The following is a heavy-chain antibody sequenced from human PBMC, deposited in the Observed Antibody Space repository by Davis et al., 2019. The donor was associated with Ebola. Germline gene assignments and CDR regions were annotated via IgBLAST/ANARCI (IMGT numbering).Heavy chain of an antibody. CDR1: GGSFSGYY. CDR3: ASLRGFDP. J-gene: IGHJ5*02. CDR2: INHSGST. D-gene: IGHD4-17*01. V-gene: IGHV4-34*01. Sequence: SQTLSLTCAVYGGSFSGYYWSWIRQPPGKGLEWIGEINHSGSTNYNPSLKRRVTISVDTSKNQFSLKLSSVTAADTAVYYCASLRGFDPWGQGTLVTVSS.